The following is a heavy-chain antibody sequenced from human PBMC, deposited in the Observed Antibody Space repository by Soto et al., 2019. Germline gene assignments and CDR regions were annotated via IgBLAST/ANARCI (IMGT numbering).Heavy chain of an antibody. J-gene: IGHJ4*02. CDR1: GYIFTCYY. CDR2: INPNSGGT. V-gene: IGHV1-2*02. D-gene: IGHD6-19*01. CDR3: ARPLYSSSGY. Sequence: GASVKVSCKASGYIFTCYYMHWVRQAPGQGLEWMGWINPNSGGTNYAQRFQGRVTMTRDTSISTAYMELSRLRSDDTAVYYCARPLYSSSGYWGQGTLVTVSS.